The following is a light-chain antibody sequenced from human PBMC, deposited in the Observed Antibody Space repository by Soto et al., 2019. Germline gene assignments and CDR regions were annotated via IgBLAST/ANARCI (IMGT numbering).Light chain of an antibody. J-gene: IGKJ1*01. CDR2: AAS. CDR1: QSISRS. CDR3: QQSYSTPRT. V-gene: IGKV1-39*01. Sequence: DFQMTQSPSPLSASVGDRVTITXRATQSISRSLNWYQQKPGKAPKXXIFAASSLQSGVPSRFSGSRSGPDFTLTISSLQPEDFATYYCQQSYSTPRTCGQGTKVDI.